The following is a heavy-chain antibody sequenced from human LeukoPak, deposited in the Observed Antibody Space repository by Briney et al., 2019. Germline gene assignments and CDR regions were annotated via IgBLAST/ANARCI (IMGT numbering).Heavy chain of an antibody. CDR2: ISYDGSNK. J-gene: IGHJ4*02. V-gene: IGHV3-30*04. CDR3: ARKPPAYYYDSSGQNIDY. Sequence: PGGSLRLSCAASGFTFSSYAMRWVRQAPGKGLEWVAVISYDGSNKYYADSVKGRFTISRDNSKNTLYLQMNSLRAEDTAVYYCARKPPAYYYDSSGQNIDYWGQGTLVTVSS. D-gene: IGHD3-22*01. CDR1: GFTFSSYA.